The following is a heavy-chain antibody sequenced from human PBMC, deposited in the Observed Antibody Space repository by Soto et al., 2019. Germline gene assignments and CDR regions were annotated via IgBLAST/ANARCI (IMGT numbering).Heavy chain of an antibody. D-gene: IGHD3-16*01. CDR2: ISSSNK. V-gene: IGHV3-21*04. J-gene: IGHJ3*02. CDR1: GFTFSSYS. Sequence: PGGSLRLSCAASGFTFSSYSMNWVRQAPGKGLEWVSSISSSNKYYVDSVKGRFTISRDNAKNSLYLQMNSLRAEDTAVYYCARDLFEAARRGEYAFDIWGQGTMVTVSS. CDR3: ARDLFEAARRGEYAFDI.